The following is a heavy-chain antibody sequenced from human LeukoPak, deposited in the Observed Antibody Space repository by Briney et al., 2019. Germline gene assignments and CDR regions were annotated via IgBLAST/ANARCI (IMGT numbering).Heavy chain of an antibody. J-gene: IGHJ4*02. Sequence: SEALSLTCTVSGDSISGYYWGWIRQPPGKGLEWIGYIYYTGTTNYNPSLKCRVTISVDTSKNQFSLKLRSVTAADTAVYYCTKVGTGTVDYWGQGTLVTVSS. CDR3: TKVGTGTVDY. CDR2: IYYTGTT. D-gene: IGHD1-1*01. CDR1: GDSISGYY. V-gene: IGHV4-59*01.